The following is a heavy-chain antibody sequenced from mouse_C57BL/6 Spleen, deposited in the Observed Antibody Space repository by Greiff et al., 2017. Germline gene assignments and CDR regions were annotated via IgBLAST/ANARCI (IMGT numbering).Heavy chain of an antibody. D-gene: IGHD1-1*02. V-gene: IGHV1-59*01. CDR1: GYTFSSYW. J-gene: IGHJ1*03. CDR2: IDPADRDT. Sequence: VQLQQPGAELVRPGTSVKLSCKASGYTFSSYWMHWVKQRPGQGLEWIGRIDPADRDTNYNQKFKGKATLTVDTSSSTAYMQLSSLTSEDSAVYCCGGGSYGYFAVWGKGTTVTVSA. CDR3: GGGSYGYFAV.